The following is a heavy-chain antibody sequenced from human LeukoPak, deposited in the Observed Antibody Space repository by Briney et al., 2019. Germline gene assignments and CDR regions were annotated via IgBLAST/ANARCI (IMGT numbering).Heavy chain of an antibody. J-gene: IGHJ5*02. CDR3: ARDYTGTTHPTMVRGVYNWFDP. CDR2: IIASFGTA. CDR1: GGTFSSYA. V-gene: IGHV1-69*13. D-gene: IGHD3-10*01. Sequence: SVKVSCKASGGTFSSYAISWVRQAPGQGLEWMGGIIASFGTANYAQKLQGRVTITADESTSPAYMELSSLRSEDPAVYYCARDYTGTTHPTMVRGVYNWFDPWGQGTLVTVSS.